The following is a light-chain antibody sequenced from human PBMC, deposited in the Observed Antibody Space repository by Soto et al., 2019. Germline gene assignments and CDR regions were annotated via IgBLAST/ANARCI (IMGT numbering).Light chain of an antibody. Sequence: IVLTLYPGTLSLSSGERATLSCRASQSVSSSYLAWYHQKPGQAPRLLIHGASSRAPGIPDRFSGSGSATDFTLTISRLEPEDFAVYYCQQYGGSATFGQGTRLEV. J-gene: IGKJ5*01. V-gene: IGKV3-20*01. CDR2: GAS. CDR1: QSVSSSY. CDR3: QQYGGSAT.